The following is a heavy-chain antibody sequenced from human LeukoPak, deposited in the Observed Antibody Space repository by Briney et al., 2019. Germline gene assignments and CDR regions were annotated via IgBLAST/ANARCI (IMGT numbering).Heavy chain of an antibody. CDR2: ISGSGGST. CDR3: ARTNYDILTGYYSGGSDY. J-gene: IGHJ4*02. V-gene: IGHV3-23*01. D-gene: IGHD3-9*01. CDR1: GFTFSSYA. Sequence: GGSLRLSCAASGFTFSSYAMSWVRQAPGKGLEWVSAISGSGGSTYYADSVKGRFTISRDNSKNTLYLQMNSLRAEDTAVYYCARTNYDILTGYYSGGSDYWGQGTLVTVSS.